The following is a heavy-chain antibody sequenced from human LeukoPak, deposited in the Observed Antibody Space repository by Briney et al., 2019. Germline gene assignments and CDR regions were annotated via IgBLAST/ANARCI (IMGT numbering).Heavy chain of an antibody. Sequence: PPGGSLRLSCAASGFTFSNYWMHWVRQAPGKGLVWVSRINSDGSITNYADSVKGRFTVSRDNAKNTLYLQMNSLGAEDTAVYYCARTAYSTSSLGFWGQGTLVTVSS. V-gene: IGHV3-74*01. CDR2: INSDGSIT. CDR1: GFTFSNYW. D-gene: IGHD6-6*01. CDR3: ARTAYSTSSLGF. J-gene: IGHJ4*02.